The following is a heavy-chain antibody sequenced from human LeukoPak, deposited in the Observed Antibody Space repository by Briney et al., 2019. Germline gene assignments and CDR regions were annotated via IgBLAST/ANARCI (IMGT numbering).Heavy chain of an antibody. CDR2: IYPEDADN. CDR3: AGRRTCGCSSTSCRNSMDV. J-gene: IGHJ6*03. Sequence: GESLKTSWQGSGYSFISFRIGWVPQMPGKGLEWMGIIYPEDADNRYSPSFQAHVTISADKPISTGYLQWRSLKAWDTAMYYCAGRRTCGCSSTSCRNSMDVWGKGTTVTVSS. D-gene: IGHD2-2*01. CDR1: GYSFISFR. V-gene: IGHV5-51*01.